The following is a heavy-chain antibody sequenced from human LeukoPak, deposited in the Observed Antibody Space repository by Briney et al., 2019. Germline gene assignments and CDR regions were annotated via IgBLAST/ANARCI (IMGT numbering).Heavy chain of an antibody. D-gene: IGHD6-13*01. CDR3: ARDWVAAAGRCFQH. J-gene: IGHJ1*01. Sequence: GGSLRLSCAASGFTFSSYGMHWVRQAPGKGLEWVAFIRYDGSNKYYADSVKGRFTISRDNSKNTLYLQMNSLRAEDTAVYYCARDWVAAAGRCFQHWGQGTLVTVSS. CDR1: GFTFSSYG. CDR2: IRYDGSNK. V-gene: IGHV3-30*02.